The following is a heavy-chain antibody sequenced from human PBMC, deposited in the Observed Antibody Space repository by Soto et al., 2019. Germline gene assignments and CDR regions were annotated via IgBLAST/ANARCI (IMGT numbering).Heavy chain of an antibody. D-gene: IGHD1-1*01. CDR2: IGSGGST. J-gene: IGHJ4*02. CDR3: AKSLDNWNDGGYFDY. Sequence: PGGSLRLSCAASGLTVSSNYMNWVRQAPGKGLEGVSVIGSGGSTYYADSVKGRFTISRDNSNNTLYLQMNSLRADDTAVYYCAKSLDNWNDGGYFDYWGQGTLVTVSS. V-gene: IGHV3-53*01. CDR1: GLTVSSNY.